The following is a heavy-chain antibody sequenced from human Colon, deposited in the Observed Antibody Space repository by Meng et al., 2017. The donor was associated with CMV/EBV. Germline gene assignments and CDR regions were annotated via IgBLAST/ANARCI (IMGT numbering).Heavy chain of an antibody. J-gene: IGHJ5*02. CDR1: GYTFTGYN. V-gene: IGHV1-2*06. CDR3: AKIYDSSGSLPWFDP. CDR2: INPNDGGT. Sequence: QVQLVQSGAEVREPGASVKVSCKASGYTFTGYNIHWVRQAPGQGLEWMGRINPNDGGTNYAQKFRGRVTMTRDTSISTAYMELSRLRSDDTAVYYCAKIYDSSGSLPWFDPWGQGTLVTVS. D-gene: IGHD3-22*01.